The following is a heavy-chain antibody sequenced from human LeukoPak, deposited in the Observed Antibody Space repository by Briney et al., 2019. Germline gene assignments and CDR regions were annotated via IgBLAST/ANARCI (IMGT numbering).Heavy chain of an antibody. D-gene: IGHD6-13*01. CDR2: INNSGST. Sequence: SETLSLTCAVHGGSFSGYYWSWIRQPPGKGLEWIGEINNSGSTNYNPSLKSRVTISVDTSKNQFSLKLSSVTAADTAVYYCARGSSRYEQYFQHWGQGTLVTVSS. CDR3: ARGSSRYEQYFQH. CDR1: GGSFSGYY. V-gene: IGHV4-34*01. J-gene: IGHJ1*01.